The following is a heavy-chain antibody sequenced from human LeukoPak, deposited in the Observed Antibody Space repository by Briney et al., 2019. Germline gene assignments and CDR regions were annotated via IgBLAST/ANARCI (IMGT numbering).Heavy chain of an antibody. D-gene: IGHD2-2*01. Sequence: ETLSLTCTVSGASISTIISYWGWIRQAPGKGLEWVSAISGSGGSTYYADSVKGRFTISRDNSKNTLYLQMNSLRAEDTAVYYCAKDKIVPAAIGGLFDYWGQGTLVTVSS. CDR3: AKDKIVPAAIGGLFDY. J-gene: IGHJ4*02. CDR1: GASISTIIS. CDR2: ISGSGGST. V-gene: IGHV3-23*01.